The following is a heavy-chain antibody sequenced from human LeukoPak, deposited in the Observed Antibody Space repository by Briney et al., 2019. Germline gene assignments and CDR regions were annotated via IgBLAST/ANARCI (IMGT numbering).Heavy chain of an antibody. J-gene: IGHJ4*02. CDR3: ARSQRDDTYYGFWSGYSTPY. CDR1: GGSISSGDYY. Sequence: SQTLSLTCTVSGGSISSGDYYWSWIRQPPGKGLEWIGYIYYSGSTYYNPSLKSRVTISVDTSKNQFSLKLSSVTAADTAVYYCARSQRDDTYYGFWSGYSTPYWGQGTLVTVSS. V-gene: IGHV4-30-4*08. CDR2: IYYSGST. D-gene: IGHD3-3*01.